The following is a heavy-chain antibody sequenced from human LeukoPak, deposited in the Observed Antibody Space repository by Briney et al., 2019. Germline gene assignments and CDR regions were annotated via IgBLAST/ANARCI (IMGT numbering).Heavy chain of an antibody. CDR3: ARDLSWVDFWSGYSDY. D-gene: IGHD3-3*01. Sequence: AGGSLRLSCEASKFTFSTYGMHWVRQAPGKGLEWVAVISNDGSNKYHADSVKGRFTISRDNSKNTLYLQMNSLRAEDTAVYYCARDLSWVDFWSGYSDYWGQGTLVTVSS. J-gene: IGHJ4*02. CDR1: KFTFSTYG. CDR2: ISNDGSNK. V-gene: IGHV3-30*19.